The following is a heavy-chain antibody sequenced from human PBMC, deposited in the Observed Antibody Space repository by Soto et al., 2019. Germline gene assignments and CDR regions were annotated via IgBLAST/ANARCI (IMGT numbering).Heavy chain of an antibody. J-gene: IGHJ6*02. D-gene: IGHD2-8*02. Sequence: QVHLVESGGGVVQPGGSLRLSCEGSGFTFRNYGIYWVRQAPGKGLEWVAVVSYDGNKKYYGDSVKGRFTISRDNSKTSVYLQVNSLRPEDTAVYYCAKDRSLGYCAGGDCYYYYGMDVWGQGTTVTVSS. CDR3: AKDRSLGYCAGGDCYYYYGMDV. V-gene: IGHV3-30*18. CDR1: GFTFRNYG. CDR2: VSYDGNKK.